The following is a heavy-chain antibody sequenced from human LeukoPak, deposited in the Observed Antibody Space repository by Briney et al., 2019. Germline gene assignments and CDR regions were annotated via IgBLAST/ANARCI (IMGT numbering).Heavy chain of an antibody. V-gene: IGHV4-30-4*01. CDR2: IYYSGST. CDR3: AREGGGDSTLDY. D-gene: IGHD2-21*02. J-gene: IGHJ4*02. CDR1: GGSISSGDYY. Sequence: SETLSLTCTVSGGSISSGDYYWSWIRQPPGKGLEWTVYIYYSGSTYYNPSLNSRVTISVDTSKNQFSLKLSSVTAADTAVYYCAREGGGDSTLDYWGQGTLVTVSS.